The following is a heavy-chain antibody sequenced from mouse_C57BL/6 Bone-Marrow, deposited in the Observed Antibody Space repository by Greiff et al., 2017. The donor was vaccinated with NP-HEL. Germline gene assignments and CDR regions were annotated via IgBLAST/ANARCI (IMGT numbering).Heavy chain of an antibody. V-gene: IGHV1-81*01. CDR1: GYTFTSYG. CDR2: IYPRSGNT. CDR3: ARTPNYDYDWYFDV. J-gene: IGHJ1*03. Sequence: QVQLQQSGAELARPGASVKLSCKASGYTFTSYGISWVKQRTGQGLEWIGEIYPRSGNTYYNEKFKGKATLTADKSSSTAYMELRSLTSADSAVYFCARTPNYDYDWYFDVWGTGTTVTVSS. D-gene: IGHD2-4*01.